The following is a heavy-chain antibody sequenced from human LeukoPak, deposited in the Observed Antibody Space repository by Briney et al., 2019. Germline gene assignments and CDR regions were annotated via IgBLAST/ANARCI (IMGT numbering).Heavy chain of an antibody. V-gene: IGHV4-61*01. CDR3: ARFGQWELLRNWFDP. CDR1: GVSVSSGSYY. D-gene: IGHD1-26*01. CDR2: IYYSGST. J-gene: IGHJ5*02. Sequence: PSETLSLTCTVSGVSVSSGSYYWSWIRQPPGKGLEWIGYIYYSGSTNYNPSLKSRVTISVDTSKNQFSLKLSSVTAADTAVYYCARFGQWELLRNWFDPWGQGTLVTVSS.